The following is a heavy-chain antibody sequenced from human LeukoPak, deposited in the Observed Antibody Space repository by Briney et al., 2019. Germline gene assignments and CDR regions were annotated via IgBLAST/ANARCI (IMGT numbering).Heavy chain of an antibody. D-gene: IGHD3-3*01. CDR2: ISAYNGNT. J-gene: IGHJ4*02. V-gene: IGHV1-18*01. CDR3: VRYEEWLLRREYYFDY. Sequence: GASVKVSCKASGYTFTSYGISWVRQAPGQGLEWMGWISAYNGNTNYAQKLQGRVTMTTDTSTSTAYMELRSLRSDDTAMYYCVRYEEWLLRREYYFDYWGQGTLVTVSS. CDR1: GYTFTSYG.